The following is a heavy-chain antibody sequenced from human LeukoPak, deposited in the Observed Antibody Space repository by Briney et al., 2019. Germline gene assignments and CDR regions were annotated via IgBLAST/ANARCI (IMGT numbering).Heavy chain of an antibody. Sequence: GASVKVSCKASGYTFTSYYMHWVRQAPGQGLEWMGIINPSGGSTSYAQKFQGRVTMTRDTSTSTAYMGLSSLRSEDTAVYYCARGGLSYYDFWSGPLMGNWGQGTLVTVSS. D-gene: IGHD3-3*01. CDR2: INPSGGST. CDR3: ARGGLSYYDFWSGPLMGN. J-gene: IGHJ4*02. V-gene: IGHV1-46*01. CDR1: GYTFTSYY.